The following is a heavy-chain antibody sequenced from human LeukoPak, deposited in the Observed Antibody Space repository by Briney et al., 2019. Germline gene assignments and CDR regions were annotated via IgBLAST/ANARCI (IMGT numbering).Heavy chain of an antibody. Sequence: SVKVSCKASGCTFTSSAMQWVRQARGQRLEWIGWIVVGSGNTNYVQKFQERVTITRDMSTSTAYMELSSLRSEDTAVYYCAAGRDVSPWEAFDIWGQGTMVTVSS. J-gene: IGHJ3*02. V-gene: IGHV1-58*02. CDR3: AAGRDVSPWEAFDI. CDR2: IVVGSGNT. D-gene: IGHD1-26*01. CDR1: GCTFTSSA.